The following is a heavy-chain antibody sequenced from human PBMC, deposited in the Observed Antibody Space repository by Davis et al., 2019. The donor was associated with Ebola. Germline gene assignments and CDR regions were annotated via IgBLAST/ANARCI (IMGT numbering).Heavy chain of an antibody. CDR2: IYYSGST. V-gene: IGHV4-59*08. Sequence: SETLSLTCTVSGGSISSYYWSWIRQHPGKGLEWIGYIYYSGSTYYNPSLKSRVTISVDTSKNQFSLKLSSVTAADTAVYYCASTSIAARNYYYYAMDVWGQGTTVTVSS. CDR3: ASTSIAARNYYYYAMDV. J-gene: IGHJ6*02. CDR1: GGSISSYY. D-gene: IGHD6-6*01.